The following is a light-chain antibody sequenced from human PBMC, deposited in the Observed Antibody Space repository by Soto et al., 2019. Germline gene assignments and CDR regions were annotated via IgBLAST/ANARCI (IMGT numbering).Light chain of an antibody. J-gene: IGKJ1*01. CDR3: QQSYNTTWT. Sequence: DIQMTQSPSSVSASVGDRVTITCWASQGISTYLNWYQQKPGKAPKLLIYAASSLQSGVPSRFSGSGSETDFTLTISSLQPEDFATYSCQQSYNTTWTFGQGTKVDIK. CDR1: QGISTY. CDR2: AAS. V-gene: IGKV1-39*01.